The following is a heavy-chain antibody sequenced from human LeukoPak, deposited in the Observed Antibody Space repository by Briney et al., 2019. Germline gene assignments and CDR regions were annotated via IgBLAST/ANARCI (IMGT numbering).Heavy chain of an antibody. Sequence: GGSLRLSCAGSGFTVGSYYMSWVRQAPGKGLEWVSSFYTGGSTYYADSVKGRFTISRDNSKNTLYLQMNSLRAEDTAVYYCARGGLVIKAWGQGTLVTVSS. J-gene: IGHJ5*02. CDR1: GFTVGSYY. V-gene: IGHV3-53*01. D-gene: IGHD3/OR15-3a*01. CDR3: ARGGLVIKA. CDR2: FYTGGST.